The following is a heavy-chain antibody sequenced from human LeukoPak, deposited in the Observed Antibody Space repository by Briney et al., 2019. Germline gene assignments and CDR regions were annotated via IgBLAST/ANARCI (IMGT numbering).Heavy chain of an antibody. CDR3: GKRGHSKAVGGNGYYYLDV. CDR1: GFTFSSYG. D-gene: IGHD6-19*01. J-gene: IGHJ6*03. Sequence: PGRSLRLSCAASGFTFSSYGMHWVRQAPGKGLEWVAFIRHDGSKKYYADSGKCRFTISRDNTKTTLYLQMNSLIAQHKTVYYCGKRGHSKAVGGNGYYYLDVWGKGTTVTV. CDR2: IRHDGSKK. V-gene: IGHV3-30*02.